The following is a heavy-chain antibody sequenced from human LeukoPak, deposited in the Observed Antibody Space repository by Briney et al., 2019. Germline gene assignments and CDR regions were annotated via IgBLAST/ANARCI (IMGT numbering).Heavy chain of an antibody. V-gene: IGHV3-23*01. J-gene: IGHJ4*02. CDR1: GFTFSSYT. D-gene: IGHD3-10*01. CDR3: AKDRIYADGLWDFDY. Sequence: GGSLRLSCAASGFTFSSYTMSWVRQAPGEGLKWVSGILVNGGTYYADSVKGRFTISRDNSKNTLYLQMNSLRADDTAVYYCAKDRIYADGLWDFDYWGQGTLVTVSS. CDR2: ILVNGGT.